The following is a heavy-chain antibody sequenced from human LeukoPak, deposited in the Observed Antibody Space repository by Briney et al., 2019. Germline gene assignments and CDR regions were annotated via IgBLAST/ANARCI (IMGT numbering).Heavy chain of an antibody. D-gene: IGHD3-22*01. Sequence: PSETLSLTCTVSGYSISSGYYWGWIRQSPGKGLEWIGNINHSGDIYYNPSLKSRLTISVDTSKNQLSLRLSSVTAADTAVYYCARDFYDSSGYYYDYWGQGTLVTVSS. V-gene: IGHV4-38-2*02. CDR2: INHSGDI. J-gene: IGHJ4*02. CDR3: ARDFYDSSGYYYDY. CDR1: GYSISSGYY.